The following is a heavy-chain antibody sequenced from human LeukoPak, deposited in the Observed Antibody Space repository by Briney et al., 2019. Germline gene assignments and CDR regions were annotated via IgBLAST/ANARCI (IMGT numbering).Heavy chain of an antibody. CDR1: GYTFASVD. J-gene: IGHJ6*04. V-gene: IGHV1-8*01. CDR3: AKAPNYYGSGSPYQMDV. D-gene: IGHD3-10*01. Sequence: ASVKVSCKASGYTFASVDINWVRQATGQGLEWMGWINPNSGYTGYARKFQGRVTMTANPSISTVYLELSSLRSEDTAVYYCAKAPNYYGSGSPYQMDVWGKGTMVTVSS. CDR2: INPNSGYT.